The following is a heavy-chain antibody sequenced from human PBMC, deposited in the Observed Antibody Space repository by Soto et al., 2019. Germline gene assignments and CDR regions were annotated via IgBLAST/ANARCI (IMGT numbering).Heavy chain of an antibody. J-gene: IGHJ4*02. CDR3: AHRTGFDY. Sequence: EVQLWESGGGLVQPGGSLRLSCAVSGYTFSSFDMSWVRQAPGKGLEWVSTISGSGGGTNYADSVKGRFTISRDISTYTVYLRMNSLRAEDTAVYYCAHRTGFDYWGQGALVTVSS. V-gene: IGHV3-23*01. CDR2: ISGSGGGT. CDR1: GYTFSSFD.